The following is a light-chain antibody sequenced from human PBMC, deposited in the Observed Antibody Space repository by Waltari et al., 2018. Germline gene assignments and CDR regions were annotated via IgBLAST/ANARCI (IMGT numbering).Light chain of an antibody. J-gene: IGLJ1*01. CDR1: XXDVGGYNY. CDR2: DVS. Sequence: QSALTQPASVSGSPXQSIXISCTGTXXDVGGYNYVSWYQQHPGKAPKLMIYDVSKRPSGVSNRFSGSKSGNTASLTISGLQAEDEADYYCXXYTSSSTXYXXGTGTKVTVL. V-gene: IGLV2-14*01. CDR3: XXYTSSSTXYX.